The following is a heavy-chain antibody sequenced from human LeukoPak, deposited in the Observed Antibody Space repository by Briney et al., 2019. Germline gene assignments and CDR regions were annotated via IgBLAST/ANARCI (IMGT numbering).Heavy chain of an antibody. V-gene: IGHV4-59*01. CDR2: IYYSGST. D-gene: IGHD3-16*01. CDR1: GGSISSYY. Sequence: PSETLSLTCTVSGGSISSYYWSWIRQPPGKGLEWIGYIYYSGSTNYNPSLKSRVTISVDTSKNQFSLKLSSVTAADTAVYYCASSVPLGERTYGDLFDCAFDIWGQGTMVSVSS. CDR3: ASSVPLGERTYGDLFDCAFDI. J-gene: IGHJ3*02.